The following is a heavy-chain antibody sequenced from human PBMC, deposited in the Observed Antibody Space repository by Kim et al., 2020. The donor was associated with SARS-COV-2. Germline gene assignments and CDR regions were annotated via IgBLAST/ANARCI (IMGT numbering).Heavy chain of an antibody. J-gene: IGHJ4*02. Sequence: GGSLRLSCAASGLTFSSYSMNWVRQAPGKGLEWVSSISSSSSYIYYADSVKGRFTISRDNAKNSLYLQMNSLRAEDTAVYYCARGGGGLGSYPGYWGQGTLVTVSS. V-gene: IGHV3-21*01. D-gene: IGHD1-26*01. CDR1: GLTFSSYS. CDR3: ARGGGGLGSYPGY. CDR2: ISSSSSYI.